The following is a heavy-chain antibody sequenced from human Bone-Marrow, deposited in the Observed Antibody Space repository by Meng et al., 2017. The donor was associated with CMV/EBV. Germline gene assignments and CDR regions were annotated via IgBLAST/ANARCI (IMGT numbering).Heavy chain of an antibody. D-gene: IGHD6-6*01. CDR1: GFTFSSYW. J-gene: IGHJ3*02. Sequence: GGSLRLSCAASGFTFSSYWMHWVRQAPGKGLVWVSRIRSDGSATNYADSVKGRFTISRDNAKNTLFLQMNSLRAEDTAVYYCARVYMSTSYSSSSDAFDIWGQGTMVTVPS. CDR3: ARVYMSTSYSSSSDAFDI. CDR2: IRSDGSAT. V-gene: IGHV3-74*01.